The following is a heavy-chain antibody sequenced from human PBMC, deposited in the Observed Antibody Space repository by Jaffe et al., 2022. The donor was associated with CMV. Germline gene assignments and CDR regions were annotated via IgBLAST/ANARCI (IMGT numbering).Heavy chain of an antibody. D-gene: IGHD6-13*01. Sequence: QVQLQESGPGLVKPSETLSLTCTVSGGSVSSGSYYWSWIRQPPGKGLEWIGYIYYSGSTNYNPSLKSRVTISVDTSKNQFSLKLSSVTAADTAVYYCARGRYSSSSVAFDIWGQGTMVTVSS. V-gene: IGHV4-61*01. CDR2: IYYSGST. CDR1: GGSVSSGSYY. CDR3: ARGRYSSSSVAFDI. J-gene: IGHJ3*02.